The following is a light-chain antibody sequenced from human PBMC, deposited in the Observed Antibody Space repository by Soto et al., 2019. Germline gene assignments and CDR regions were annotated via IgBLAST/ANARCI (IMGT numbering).Light chain of an antibody. V-gene: IGKV3D-20*02. CDR1: QRVSSSY. CDR3: QQRSNWPPIT. CDR2: GAS. Sequence: PGERVTLSCRASQRVSSSYLTWYQQKPGQAPRLLIYGASTRATGIPARFSGSGSGTDFTLTISSLQPEDFAVYYCQQRSNWPPITFGQGTRLEIK. J-gene: IGKJ5*01.